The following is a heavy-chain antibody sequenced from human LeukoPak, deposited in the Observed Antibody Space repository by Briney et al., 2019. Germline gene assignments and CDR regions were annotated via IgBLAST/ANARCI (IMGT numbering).Heavy chain of an antibody. Sequence: SETLSLTCTVSGDSINSSSYYWGWIRQPPGKGPEWIGSVSYSGSTYYNPSLKSRVTISVDTSKNQFSLKLSSVAAADTAVYYCARQKRWDGYTLDSWGQGTLVTVSS. CDR2: VSYSGST. CDR1: GDSINSSSYY. CDR3: ARQKRWDGYTLDS. J-gene: IGHJ4*02. V-gene: IGHV4-39*01. D-gene: IGHD5-24*01.